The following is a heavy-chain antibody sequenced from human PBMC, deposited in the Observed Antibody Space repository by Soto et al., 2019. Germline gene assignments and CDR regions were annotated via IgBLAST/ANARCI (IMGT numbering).Heavy chain of an antibody. CDR2: INYSGST. V-gene: IGHV4-39*01. Sequence: QLQLQESGPGLVKPSETLSLTCSVSGDSISSSSYYWGWIRQPPGKGLEWIGTINYSGSTYYNPSLKRRVTISVDTSKNQFSRKVSSVTAADPAVYYCASLYGDYVPYWGQGILVSASS. D-gene: IGHD4-17*01. CDR1: GDSISSSSYY. J-gene: IGHJ4*02. CDR3: ASLYGDYVPY.